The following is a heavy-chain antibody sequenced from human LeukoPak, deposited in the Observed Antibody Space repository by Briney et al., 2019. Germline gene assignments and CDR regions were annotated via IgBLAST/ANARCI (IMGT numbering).Heavy chain of an antibody. V-gene: IGHV1-69*13. CDR1: GGTFSSYA. J-gene: IGHJ4*02. CDR2: IIPIFGTA. Sequence: ASVKVSCKASGGTFSSYAISWVRQAPGQGLEWMGGIIPIFGTANYAQKFQGRVMITADESTSTAYMELSSLRSEDTAVYYCARDTYYYDSSGYSYRYWGQGTLVTVSS. D-gene: IGHD3-22*01. CDR3: ARDTYYYDSSGYSYRY.